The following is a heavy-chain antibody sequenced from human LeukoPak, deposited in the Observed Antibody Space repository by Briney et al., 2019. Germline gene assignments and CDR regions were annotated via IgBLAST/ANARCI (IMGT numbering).Heavy chain of an antibody. D-gene: IGHD2-2*01. CDR1: GYTFTDYY. CDR2: INPNSGGT. V-gene: IGHV1-2*04. Sequence: ASVKVSCKASGYTFTDYYMHWVRLAPGQGLEWMGWINPNSGGTNYVQKFQGWVTLTRDTSISTAYMELSRLTTDDTAVYYCARANSLHCSSTSCLFDYWGQGTLVTVSS. J-gene: IGHJ4*02. CDR3: ARANSLHCSSTSCLFDY.